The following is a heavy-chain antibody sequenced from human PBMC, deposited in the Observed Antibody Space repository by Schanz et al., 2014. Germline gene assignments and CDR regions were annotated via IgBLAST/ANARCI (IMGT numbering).Heavy chain of an antibody. CDR2: ISGSGGST. Sequence: EVQLVESGGGLVQPGGSLRLSCAASGFTFSSYAMSWVRQAPGKGLEWVSAISGSGGSTYYADSVKGRFTISRDNSKNTLYLQMSSLTTEDTAVYYCAKYRGYYRVSGSYRELEYWGQGTLVTVSS. D-gene: IGHD3-10*01. CDR3: AKYRGYYRVSGSYRELEY. J-gene: IGHJ4*02. CDR1: GFTFSSYA. V-gene: IGHV3-23*04.